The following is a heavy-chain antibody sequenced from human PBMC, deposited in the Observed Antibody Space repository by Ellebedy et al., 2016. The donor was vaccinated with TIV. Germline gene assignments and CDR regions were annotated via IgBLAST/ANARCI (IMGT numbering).Heavy chain of an antibody. Sequence: GESLKISCAASGFTFSNYAMSWVRQAPGKGLEWVSVITGSGGSTYYADSVKGRFTISRDNSKNTLYLQMNSLRAEDTAVYYCAKESSGWEGGYLHHWGQGTLVTVSS. CDR2: ITGSGGST. J-gene: IGHJ1*01. D-gene: IGHD6-19*01. CDR3: AKESSGWEGGYLHH. CDR1: GFTFSNYA. V-gene: IGHV3-23*01.